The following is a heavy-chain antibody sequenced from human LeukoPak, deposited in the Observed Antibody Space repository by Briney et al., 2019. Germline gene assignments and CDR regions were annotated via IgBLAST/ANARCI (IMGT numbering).Heavy chain of an antibody. CDR3: ARCYCSSTSCYLDY. J-gene: IGHJ4*02. Sequence: ASVKVSCKASGYTFTGYYMHWVRQAPGQGLEWMGWINPNSGGTNYAQKFQGWVTMTRDTSISTAYMELSRLRSDDTAVYYCARCYCSSTSCYLDYWGQGTLVTVSS. CDR2: INPNSGGT. D-gene: IGHD2-2*01. V-gene: IGHV1-2*04. CDR1: GYTFTGYY.